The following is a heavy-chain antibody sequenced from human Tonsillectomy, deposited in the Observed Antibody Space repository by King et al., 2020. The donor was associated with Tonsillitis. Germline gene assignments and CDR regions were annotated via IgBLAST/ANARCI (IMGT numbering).Heavy chain of an antibody. CDR2: ISYDGRDK. Sequence: VQLVESGGGVVQPGRSLRLSCAASGFTFSDCGMHWVRQAPGKGLDWVAAISYDGRDKDYGDSVRGRFTISRDNSRNTLYLQLNSLRADDTAVYYCAKEGGAQYCSSATCSADYWGQGTLVTVSS. D-gene: IGHD2-2*01. CDR3: AKEGGAQYCSSATCSADY. V-gene: IGHV3-30*18. J-gene: IGHJ4*02. CDR1: GFTFSDCG.